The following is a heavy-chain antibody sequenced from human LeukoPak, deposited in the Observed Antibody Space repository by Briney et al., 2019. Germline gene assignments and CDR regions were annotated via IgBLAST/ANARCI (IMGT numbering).Heavy chain of an antibody. Sequence: GGSLRLSCAASRFTFSSYWLSWVGQAPGKGLEWVANIKQDGSEKYYVDSVKGRFTISRDNAKNSLYLQMNSLRAEDTAVYYCARFQWLVSYFDYWGQGTLLTVSS. CDR3: ARFQWLVSYFDY. J-gene: IGHJ4*02. D-gene: IGHD6-19*01. CDR1: RFTFSSYW. V-gene: IGHV3-7*03. CDR2: IKQDGSEK.